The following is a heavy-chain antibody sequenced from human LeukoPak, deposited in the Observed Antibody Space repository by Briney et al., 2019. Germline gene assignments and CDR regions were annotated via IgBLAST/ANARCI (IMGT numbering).Heavy chain of an antibody. CDR3: ARDHSGSVDY. CDR2: IIPIFGTA. V-gene: IGHV1-69*05. Sequence: ASVKVSCKASGGTFSSYAISWVRQAPGRGLEWMGRIIPIFGTANYAQKFQGRVTITTDESTSTAYMELSSLRSEDTAVYYCARDHSGSVDYWGQGTLVTVSS. CDR1: GGTFSSYA. D-gene: IGHD1-26*01. J-gene: IGHJ4*02.